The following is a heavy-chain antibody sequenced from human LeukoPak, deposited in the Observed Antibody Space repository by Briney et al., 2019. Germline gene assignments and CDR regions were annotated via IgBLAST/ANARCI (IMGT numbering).Heavy chain of an antibody. D-gene: IGHD6-19*01. J-gene: IGHJ4*02. CDR1: GFTFSNYW. CDR3: ARAARRSSSGWYAFDS. Sequence: RPGGSLRLSCAASGFTFSNYWMHWVRQTPGKGLVWVSRLNSDGTTIGYADSVKGRFTISRDNAKSTLFLQMNSLKVEDTGVYYCARAARRSSSGWYAFDSWGQGTLVTVSS. V-gene: IGHV3-74*01. CDR2: LNSDGTTI.